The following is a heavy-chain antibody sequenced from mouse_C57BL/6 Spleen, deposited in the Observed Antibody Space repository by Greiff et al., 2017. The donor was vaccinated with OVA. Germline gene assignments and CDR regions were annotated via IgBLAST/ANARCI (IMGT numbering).Heavy chain of an antibody. D-gene: IGHD1-1*01. Sequence: QVQLQQPGAELVRPGSSVKLSCKASGYTFTSYWMDWVKQRPGQGLEWIGNIYPSDSETHYNQKFKDKATLTVDKSSSTAYMQLSSLTSEDSAVYYCAREVLRYFDYWGQGTTLTVSS. CDR2: IYPSDSET. CDR3: AREVLRYFDY. J-gene: IGHJ2*01. CDR1: GYTFTSYW. V-gene: IGHV1-61*01.